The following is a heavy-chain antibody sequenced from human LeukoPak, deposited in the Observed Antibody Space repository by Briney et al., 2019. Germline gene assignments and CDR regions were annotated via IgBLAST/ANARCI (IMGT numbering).Heavy chain of an antibody. CDR3: ARAGATVTKFYDY. CDR2: IGADNENT. D-gene: IGHD4-17*01. CDR1: GYTFAIFG. J-gene: IGHJ4*02. Sequence: GASVKVSCKASGYTFAIFGVTWVRQAPGQGLEWVGWIGADNENTNYAQKFQGRVTMTTDTSTSTVYMELRSLRSDDTAAYYCARAGATVTKFYDYWGQGTLVSVSS. V-gene: IGHV1-18*01.